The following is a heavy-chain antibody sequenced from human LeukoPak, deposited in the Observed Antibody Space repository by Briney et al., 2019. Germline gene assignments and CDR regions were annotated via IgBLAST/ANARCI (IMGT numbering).Heavy chain of an antibody. J-gene: IGHJ4*02. Sequence: GALRLSCAASGFTFSSYAMSWVRQAPGKGLEWVSAISGSGGSTYYADSVKGRFTISRDNSKNTLYLQMNSLRAEDTAVYYCAKDHQAGHGDYLFDYWGQGTLVTVSS. D-gene: IGHD4-17*01. CDR2: ISGSGGST. CDR3: AKDHQAGHGDYLFDY. V-gene: IGHV3-23*01. CDR1: GFTFSSYA.